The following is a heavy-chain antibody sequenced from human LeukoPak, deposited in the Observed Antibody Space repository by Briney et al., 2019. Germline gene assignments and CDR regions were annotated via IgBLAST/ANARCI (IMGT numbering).Heavy chain of an antibody. D-gene: IGHD3-10*01. CDR2: INHSGST. J-gene: IGHJ5*02. CDR3: ARGGYGSGSYFGDTPNWFDP. V-gene: IGHV4-34*01. CDR1: GGSFSGYY. Sequence: PSETLSLTCAVYGGSFSGYYWSWIRQPPGKGPEWIGEINHSGSTNYNPSLKSRVTISVDTSKNQFSLKLSSVTAADTAVYYCARGGYGSGSYFGDTPNWFDPWGQGTLVTVSS.